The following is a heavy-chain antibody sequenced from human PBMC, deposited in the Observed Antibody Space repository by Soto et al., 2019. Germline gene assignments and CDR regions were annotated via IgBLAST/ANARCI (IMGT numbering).Heavy chain of an antibody. Sequence: GGSLRLSCAASGFTFSSYSMNWVRQAPGKGLEWVSSISSSSSYIYYADSVKGRFTISRDNAKNSLYLQMNSLRAEDTAVYYCARDHGGWDHYYFDYWGQGTLVTVSS. CDR3: ARDHGGWDHYYFDY. V-gene: IGHV3-21*01. CDR1: GFTFSSYS. CDR2: ISSSSSYI. D-gene: IGHD6-19*01. J-gene: IGHJ4*02.